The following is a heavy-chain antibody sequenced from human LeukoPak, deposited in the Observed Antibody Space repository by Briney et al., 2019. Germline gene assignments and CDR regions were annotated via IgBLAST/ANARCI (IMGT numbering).Heavy chain of an antibody. V-gene: IGHV4-59*01. J-gene: IGHJ4*02. Sequence: PSETLSLTRTVSGGSISSYYWSWIRQPPGKGLEWIGYIYYSGSTNYNPSLKSRVTISVDTSKNQFSLKLSSVTAADTAVYYCATPRRDGALDFDYWGQGTLVTVSS. D-gene: IGHD1-14*01. CDR1: GGSISSYY. CDR2: IYYSGST. CDR3: ATPRRDGALDFDY.